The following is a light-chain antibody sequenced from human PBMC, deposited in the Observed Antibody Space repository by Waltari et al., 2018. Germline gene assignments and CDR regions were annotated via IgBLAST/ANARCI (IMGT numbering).Light chain of an antibody. J-gene: IGKJ4*01. CDR2: GAS. V-gene: IGKV1-27*01. CDR1: QDISNF. Sequence: DMQMTQSLSSLSVSVGDRVTITCRASQDISNFLAWYQQKPGKVPKFLIYGASSLQSGVPSRFSGSGSGTDFTLTINSLHPEDVGVYYCQKYDSAPLTFGGGTRVDIK. CDR3: QKYDSAPLT.